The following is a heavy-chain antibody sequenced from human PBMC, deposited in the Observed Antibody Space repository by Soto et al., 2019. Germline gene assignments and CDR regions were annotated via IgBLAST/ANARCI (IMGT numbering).Heavy chain of an antibody. V-gene: IGHV3-74*01. CDR2: INSDGSST. J-gene: IGHJ5*02. D-gene: IGHD2-21*01. CDR1: GFTFSSYW. Sequence: GGSLRLSCAASGFTFSSYWMHWVRQAPGKGLVWVSRINSDGSSTSYADSVKGRFTISRDNAKNTLYLQMNSLRAEDTAVYYCARAGPVFKGNSFDPWGQGTLVTVSS. CDR3: ARAGPVFKGNSFDP.